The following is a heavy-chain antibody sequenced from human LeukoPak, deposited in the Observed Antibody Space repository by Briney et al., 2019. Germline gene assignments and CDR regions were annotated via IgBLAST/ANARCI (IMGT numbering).Heavy chain of an antibody. J-gene: IGHJ4*02. Sequence: GESLQISCQGSGSSFSSYWIGWVRQLSGKGLEWMGILYPGDSETRYSPSFQGQVTISADKSISTAYLQWSSLKASDTATYYCARRGSGGWFFDYWGQGTLVTVSS. CDR3: ARRGSGGWFFDY. CDR2: LYPGDSET. V-gene: IGHV5-51*01. CDR1: GSSFSSYW. D-gene: IGHD6-19*01.